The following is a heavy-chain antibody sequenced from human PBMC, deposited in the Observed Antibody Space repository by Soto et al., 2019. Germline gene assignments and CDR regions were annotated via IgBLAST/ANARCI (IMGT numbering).Heavy chain of an antibody. Sequence: ASVKVSCKASGGTFSSYAISWVRQAPGQGLEWMGGIIPIFGTANYAQKFQGRVTITADESTSTAYMELSSLRSEDTAVYYCARGPKSGTYFLSLFDYWGRGSLVTVSS. J-gene: IGHJ4*02. CDR1: GGTFSSYA. CDR2: IIPIFGTA. D-gene: IGHD1-26*01. V-gene: IGHV1-69*13. CDR3: ARGPKSGTYFLSLFDY.